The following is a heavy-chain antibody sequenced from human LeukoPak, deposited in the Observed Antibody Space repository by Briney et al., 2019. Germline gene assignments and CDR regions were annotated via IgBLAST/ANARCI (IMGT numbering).Heavy chain of an antibody. V-gene: IGHV3-23*01. CDR2: ISGSGGST. Sequence: PGGSLRLSCAASGFTLSSYAMSWVRQAPGKGLEWVSAISGSGGSTYYADSVKGRFTISRDNAKNTLYLQMNSLRAEDTAVYYCARAPNWVAGTAFDYWGQGTLVTVSS. J-gene: IGHJ4*02. D-gene: IGHD6-19*01. CDR3: ARAPNWVAGTAFDY. CDR1: GFTLSSYA.